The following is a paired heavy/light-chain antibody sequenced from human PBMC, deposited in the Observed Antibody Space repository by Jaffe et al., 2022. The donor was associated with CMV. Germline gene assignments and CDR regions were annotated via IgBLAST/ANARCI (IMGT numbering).Heavy chain of an antibody. D-gene: IGHD2-2*02. V-gene: IGHV3-11*01. CDR2: ISSSGSTI. Sequence: QVQLVESGGGLVKPGGSLRLSCAASGFTFSDYYMSWIRQAPGKGLEWVSYISSSGSTIYYADSVKGRFTISRDNAKNSLYLQMNSLRAEDTAVYYCARDRARYCSSTSCYTGGVYYYYYGMDVWGQGTTVTVSS. CDR3: ARDRARYCSSTSCYTGGVYYYYYGMDV. CDR1: GFTFSDYY. J-gene: IGHJ6*02.
Light chain of an antibody. V-gene: IGKV3-11*01. CDR1: QSVSSY. CDR3: QQRSNWPLWT. CDR2: DAS. J-gene: IGKJ1*01. Sequence: EIVLTQSPATLSLSPGERATLSCRASQSVSSYLAWYQQKPGQAPRLLIYDASNRATGIPARFSGSGSGTDFTLTISSLEPEDFAVYYCQQRSNWPLWTFGQGTKVEIK.